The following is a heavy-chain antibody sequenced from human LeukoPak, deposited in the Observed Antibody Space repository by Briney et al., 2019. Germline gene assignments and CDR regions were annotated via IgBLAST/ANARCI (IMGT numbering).Heavy chain of an antibody. J-gene: IGHJ4*02. D-gene: IGHD3-9*01. CDR1: GYTFTSYY. CDR3: ARAVLTGYYTPDFGY. V-gene: IGHV1-46*01. CDR2: INPSGGST. Sequence: ASVKVSCKASGYTFTSYYMHLGRQSPGQGLEWMGIINPSGGSTNYTQKFQGRVTMTRDTSTTTVYMELSSLRSEETAVYYCARAVLTGYYTPDFGYWGQETLVTVSS.